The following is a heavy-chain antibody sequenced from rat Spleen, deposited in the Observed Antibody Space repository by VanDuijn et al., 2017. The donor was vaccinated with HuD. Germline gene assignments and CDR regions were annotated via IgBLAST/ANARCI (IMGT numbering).Heavy chain of an antibody. J-gene: IGHJ3*01. CDR1: GFTFSNYD. CDR2: ISISGDNT. D-gene: IGHD4-1*01. V-gene: IGHV5-25*01. CDR3: ARLGGLYNWFAF. Sequence: EVQLVESGGGLVQPGRSLKLSCAASGFTFSNYDMAWVRQAPTQGLEWVASISISGDNTYYRDSVKGRFTVSRDNAKSTLYLQMDSRRSEDSATYYCARLGGLYNWFAFWGQGTLVTVSS.